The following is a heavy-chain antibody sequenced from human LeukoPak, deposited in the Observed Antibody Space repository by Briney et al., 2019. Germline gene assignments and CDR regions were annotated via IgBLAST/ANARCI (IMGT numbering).Heavy chain of an antibody. J-gene: IGHJ4*02. D-gene: IGHD3-10*01. Sequence: SETLSLTCAVYGGSFSGYYWSWIRQPPGKGLEWIGEINHSGSTNYNPSLKSRVTISVDTSKNQFSLKLSSVTAADTAVYYCARRWVRGGLKPFDYWGQGTLVTVSS. V-gene: IGHV4-34*01. CDR2: INHSGST. CDR3: ARRWVRGGLKPFDY. CDR1: GGSFSGYY.